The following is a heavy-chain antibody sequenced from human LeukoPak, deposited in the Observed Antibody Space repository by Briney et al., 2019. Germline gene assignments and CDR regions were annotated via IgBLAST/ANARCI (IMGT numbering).Heavy chain of an antibody. CDR2: IIPILGTA. D-gene: IGHD5/OR15-5a*01. J-gene: IGHJ6*02. V-gene: IGHV1-69*04. CDR1: GGTFRSYA. CDR3: ARARYPVSRFRYYYYGMDV. Sequence: ASVKISCKASGGTFRSYAISWVRQDPGQGLEWMGRIIPILGTANYAQKFQGRVTITADKSTSTAYMELSSLRSEDTAVYYCARARYPVSRFRYYYYGMDVWGQGTTVTVSS.